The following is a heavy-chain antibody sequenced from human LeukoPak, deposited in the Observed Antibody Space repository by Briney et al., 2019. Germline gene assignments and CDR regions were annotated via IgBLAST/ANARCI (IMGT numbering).Heavy chain of an antibody. J-gene: IGHJ4*02. Sequence: LGGIANIKQDGSEKYYVDSVKGRFTISRDKAKNTLYLQMNSLRAEDTAVYYCAKDHRSNDYYDRRYYFDYWGQGTLVTVSS. D-gene: IGHD3-22*01. V-gene: IGHV3-7*01. CDR2: IKQDGSEK. CDR3: AKDHRSNDYYDRRYYFDY.